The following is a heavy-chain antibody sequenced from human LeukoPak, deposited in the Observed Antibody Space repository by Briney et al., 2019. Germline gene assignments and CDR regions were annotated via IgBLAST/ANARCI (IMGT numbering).Heavy chain of an antibody. CDR2: IKGDASEK. D-gene: IGHD3-10*01. J-gene: IGHJ4*02. CDR3: AKVWQGSGSKPDY. CDR1: GFSINNYW. Sequence: GSLRLSCAVSGFSINNYWMPWYRQAPGKGLECVAHIKGDASEKHYVDSVQGRFTISRDNAENSLYLQMNSLRAEDTAVYYCAKVWQGSGSKPDYWGQGTLVTVSS. V-gene: IGHV3-7*03.